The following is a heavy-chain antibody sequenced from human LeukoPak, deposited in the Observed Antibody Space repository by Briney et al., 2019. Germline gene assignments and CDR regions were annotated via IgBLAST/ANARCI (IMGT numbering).Heavy chain of an antibody. J-gene: IGHJ3*02. CDR3: AHYYDSSGHYYEDEAFDI. Sequence: SGPTLVNPTQTLTLTCTFSGFSLRTSGEGVGWIRQPPGKALEWLALIYWDDDKRYSPSLKRRLTITKDTSKNQVVLTMTNMDPVDTATYYCAHYYDSSGHYYEDEAFDIWGQGTMVTVSS. D-gene: IGHD3-22*01. CDR2: IYWDDDK. V-gene: IGHV2-5*02. CDR1: GFSLRTSGEG.